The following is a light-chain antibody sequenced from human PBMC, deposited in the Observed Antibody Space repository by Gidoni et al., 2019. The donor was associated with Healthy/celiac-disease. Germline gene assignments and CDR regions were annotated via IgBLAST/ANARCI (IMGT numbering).Light chain of an antibody. CDR1: QSISSW. CDR2: KAS. Sequence: DIQMTQSPSTLSASVGDRVTITCRASQSISSWLAWYQQKPGKAPKLLIYKASSLESGVPSRFGGSGSGTEFTLTISSLQPDDFATYYCQQYNSYSCTFGQGTKLEI. CDR3: QQYNSYSCT. J-gene: IGKJ2*02. V-gene: IGKV1-5*03.